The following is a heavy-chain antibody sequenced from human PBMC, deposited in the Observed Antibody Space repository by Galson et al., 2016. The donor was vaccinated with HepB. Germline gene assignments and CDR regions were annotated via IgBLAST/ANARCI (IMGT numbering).Heavy chain of an antibody. CDR1: GYTFTSNA. D-gene: IGHD4-23*01. Sequence: SVKVSCKASGYTFTSNAIIWVRQAPGQGLEWMGWISTYYGNTKYAQKFQGRVTVTTDTSTSTAYLELRSQVSDDTAVYFCARRRGAGGGFDYWGQGTLVTVSS. J-gene: IGHJ4*02. V-gene: IGHV1-18*01. CDR2: ISTYYGNT. CDR3: ARRRGAGGGFDY.